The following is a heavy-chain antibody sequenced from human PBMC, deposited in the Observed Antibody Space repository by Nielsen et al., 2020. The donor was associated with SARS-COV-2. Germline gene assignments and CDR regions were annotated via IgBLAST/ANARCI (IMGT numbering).Heavy chain of an antibody. Sequence: SETLSLTCTASGGSISSSSYYWGWIRQPPGKGLEWIGSIYYSGSTYYNPSLKSRVTISVDTSKNQFSLKLSSVTAADTAVYYCARGEDGYNGLDYWGQGTLVTVSS. V-gene: IGHV4-39*07. J-gene: IGHJ4*02. CDR1: GGSISSSSYY. CDR3: ARGEDGYNGLDY. CDR2: IYYSGST. D-gene: IGHD5-24*01.